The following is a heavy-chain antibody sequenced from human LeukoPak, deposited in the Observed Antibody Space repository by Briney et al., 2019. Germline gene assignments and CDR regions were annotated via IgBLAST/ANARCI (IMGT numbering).Heavy chain of an antibody. CDR1: GGSISSYY. CDR3: ARARVVDTAMVTGLYYYYYYMDV. V-gene: IGHV4-59*01. J-gene: IGHJ6*03. D-gene: IGHD5-18*01. CDR2: IYYSGST. Sequence: SETLSLTCTVSGGSISSYYWSWIRQPPGKGLEWIGCIYYSGSTNYNPSLKSRVTISVDTSKNQFSLKLSSVTAADTAVYYCARARVVDTAMVTGLYYYYYYMDVWGEGTTVTVSS.